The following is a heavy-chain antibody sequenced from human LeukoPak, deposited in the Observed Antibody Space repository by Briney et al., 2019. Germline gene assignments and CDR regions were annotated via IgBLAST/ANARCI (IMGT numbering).Heavy chain of an antibody. CDR1: GGSVSSGGYS. V-gene: IGHV4-30-2*01. D-gene: IGHD3-22*01. Sequence: SETLSLTCAVSGGSVSSGGYSWSWIRQPPGQVLEWIGYIYQSGTTYYNPSLRSRVSISLDRSKNHVSLNLTSVTAADTAVYFCASARDYYNAFDIWGQGTMVTVSS. J-gene: IGHJ3*02. CDR3: ASARDYYNAFDI. CDR2: IYQSGTT.